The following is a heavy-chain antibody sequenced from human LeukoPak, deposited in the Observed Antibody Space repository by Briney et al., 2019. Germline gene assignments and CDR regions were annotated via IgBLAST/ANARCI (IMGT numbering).Heavy chain of an antibody. CDR1: GFTFSSYA. CDR3: AKFSVVDDAFDI. Sequence: GSLRLSCAASGFTFSSYAMSWVRQAPGKGLEWVSAISGSGGSTYYADSVKGRFTISRDNSKNTLYLQMNSLRAEDTAVYYCAKFSVVDDAFDIWGQGAMVTVSS. CDR2: ISGSGGST. J-gene: IGHJ3*02. D-gene: IGHD2-15*01. V-gene: IGHV3-23*01.